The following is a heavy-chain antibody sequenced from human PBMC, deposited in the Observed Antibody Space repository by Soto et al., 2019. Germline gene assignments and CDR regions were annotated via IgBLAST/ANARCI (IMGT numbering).Heavy chain of an antibody. V-gene: IGHV4-34*01. Sequence: SETLSLTCAVYGGSFSGYYWSWIRQPPGKGLEWIGEINHSGSTNYNPSLKSRVTISVDTSKNQFSLKLSSVTAADTAVYYCAREWLRKGFDPWGQGTLVTVSS. CDR3: AREWLRKGFDP. J-gene: IGHJ5*02. CDR1: GGSFSGYY. CDR2: INHSGST. D-gene: IGHD5-12*01.